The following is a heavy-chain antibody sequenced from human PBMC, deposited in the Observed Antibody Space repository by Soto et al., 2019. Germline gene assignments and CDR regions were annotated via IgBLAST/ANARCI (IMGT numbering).Heavy chain of an antibody. CDR3: AKTGPGSSYGYYFDS. CDR1: GFTFSSYG. CDR2: ISGSGGST. V-gene: IGHV3-23*01. D-gene: IGHD5-18*01. J-gene: IGHJ4*02. Sequence: GGSLRLSCAASGFTFSSYGMSWVRQAPGEGLEWVSGISGSGGSTYYADSVKGRFTISRDNSKNTLYLQMYSLRAEDTAVYYCAKTGPGSSYGYYFDSWGQGTMVNVS.